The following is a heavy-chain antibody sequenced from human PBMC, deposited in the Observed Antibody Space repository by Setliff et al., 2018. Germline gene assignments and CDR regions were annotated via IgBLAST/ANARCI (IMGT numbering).Heavy chain of an antibody. CDR1: GGTFSSYA. Sequence: SVKVSCKASGGTFSSYAISWVRQAPGQGLEWMGGIIPIFGTANYAQKSQGRVTITTDESTSTAYMELSILRSEDTAVYYCARRWDFGYFDYWGQGTLVTVSS. D-gene: IGHD1-26*01. V-gene: IGHV1-69*05. J-gene: IGHJ4*02. CDR3: ARRWDFGYFDY. CDR2: IIPIFGTA.